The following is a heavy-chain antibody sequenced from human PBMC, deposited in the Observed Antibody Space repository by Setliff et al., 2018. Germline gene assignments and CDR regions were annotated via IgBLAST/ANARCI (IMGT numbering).Heavy chain of an antibody. V-gene: IGHV1-46*01. J-gene: IGHJ6*03. Sequence: ASVKVSCKASGYTFTSYYMHWVRQAPGQGLEWMGMVNPGGGSSTSTQRFQGRVTMTRDTSTNTAYMELNSLTSNDTAVYYCARGEDTGVYFCAALDWGENFYNVDVWGKGTTVTVS. CDR1: GYTFTSYY. D-gene: IGHD3-3*01. CDR3: ARGEDTGVYFCAALDWGENFYNVDV. CDR2: VNPGGGSS.